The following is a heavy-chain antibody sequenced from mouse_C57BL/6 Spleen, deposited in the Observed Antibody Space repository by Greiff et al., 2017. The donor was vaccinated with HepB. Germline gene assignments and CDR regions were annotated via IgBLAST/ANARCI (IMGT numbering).Heavy chain of an antibody. J-gene: IGHJ2*01. D-gene: IGHD1-1*01. CDR3: AREEDYGSIPAIFDY. V-gene: IGHV5-16*01. Sequence: EVHLVESEGGLVQPGSSMKLSCTASGFTFSDYYMAWVRQVPEKGLEWVANINYDGSSTYYLDSLKSRFIISRDNAKNILYLQMSSLKSEDTATYYCAREEDYGSIPAIFDYWGQGTTLTVSS. CDR1: GFTFSDYY. CDR2: INYDGSST.